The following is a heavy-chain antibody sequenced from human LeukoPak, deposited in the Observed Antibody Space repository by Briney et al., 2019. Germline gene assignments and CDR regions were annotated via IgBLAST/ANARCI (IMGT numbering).Heavy chain of an antibody. Sequence: SETLSLTCTVSGGSISSGDYYWSWIRQPPGKGLEWIVYIYYSGSSYYNPSLKSRVTMSVDTSKNQFSLKLSSVTAADTALYYCASLNGDPSYWSFDLWGRGTLVTVSS. J-gene: IGHJ2*01. V-gene: IGHV4-30-4*01. CDR1: GGSISSGDYY. CDR3: ASLNGDPSYWSFDL. CDR2: IYYSGSS. D-gene: IGHD4-17*01.